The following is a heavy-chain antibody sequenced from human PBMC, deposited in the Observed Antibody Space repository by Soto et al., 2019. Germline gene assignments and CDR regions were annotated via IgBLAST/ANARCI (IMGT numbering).Heavy chain of an antibody. D-gene: IGHD1-7*01. CDR3: AGTTSHQWYYMDV. J-gene: IGHJ6*03. CDR1: GESVASNSAA. Sequence: SHTRTLTGAVSGESVASNSAAGNWIRLSPSRGLEWLARTYYRSRWYNDYAVSVRSRITVNPDTSKNQFSLQLTSVTPEDTAVYYCAGTTSHQWYYMDVWGKGTTVTVSS. CDR2: TYYRSRWYN. V-gene: IGHV6-1*01.